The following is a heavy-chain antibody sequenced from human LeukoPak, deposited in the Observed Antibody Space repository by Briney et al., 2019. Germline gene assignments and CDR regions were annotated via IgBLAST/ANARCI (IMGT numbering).Heavy chain of an antibody. D-gene: IGHD4-17*01. CDR3: ARDGYGDRSFDY. CDR1: GYTLTELS. CDR2: FDPEDGET. V-gene: IGHV1-24*01. Sequence: ASVKVSCKVSGYTLTELSMHWVRQAPGKGLEWMGGFDPEDGETIYAQKLQGRVTMTTDTSTSTAYMELRSLRSDDTAVYYCARDGYGDRSFDYWGQGTLVTVSS. J-gene: IGHJ4*02.